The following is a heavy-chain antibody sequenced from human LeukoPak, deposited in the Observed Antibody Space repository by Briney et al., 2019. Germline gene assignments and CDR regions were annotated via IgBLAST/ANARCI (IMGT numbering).Heavy chain of an antibody. Sequence: GESLKISCKGSGYSFSGYWIGWVRQMPGKGLEWMGIIYPGDSDTRYSPSFEGQVTISADRSISTAYLQWSSLKASDTAMYYCARQIGVRNTDYYNGMDVWGQGTTVTVSS. CDR3: ARQIGVRNTDYYNGMDV. J-gene: IGHJ6*02. V-gene: IGHV5-51*01. CDR2: IYPGDSDT. CDR1: GYSFSGYW. D-gene: IGHD2/OR15-2a*01.